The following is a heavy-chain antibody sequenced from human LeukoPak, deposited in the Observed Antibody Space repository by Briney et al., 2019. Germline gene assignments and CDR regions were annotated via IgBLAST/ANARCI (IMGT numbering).Heavy chain of an antibody. Sequence: GRSLRLSCAASGFTFSSYAMSWVRQAPGKGLEWVSAISDSGGSTSYADSVKGRFTISRDNSKNTLYLQMNSLRVEDTAVYYCAESSPLSGSHFSFDYWGQGTLVTASS. CDR1: GFTFSSYA. CDR2: ISDSGGST. V-gene: IGHV3-23*01. CDR3: AESSPLSGSHFSFDY. J-gene: IGHJ4*02. D-gene: IGHD1-26*01.